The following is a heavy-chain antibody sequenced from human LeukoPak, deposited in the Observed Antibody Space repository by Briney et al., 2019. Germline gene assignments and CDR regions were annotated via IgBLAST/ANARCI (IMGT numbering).Heavy chain of an antibody. CDR2: IIPIFGTA. J-gene: IGHJ4*02. V-gene: IGHV1-69*13. CDR1: GGTFSSYA. CDR3: ARDNQLRGSPGAFDY. Sequence: SMKVSCKASGGTFSSYAISWVRQAPGQGLEWMGGIIPIFGTANYAQKFQGRVTITADESTSTAYMELSSLRSEDTAVYYCARDNQLRGSPGAFDYWGQGTLVTVSS. D-gene: IGHD4-23*01.